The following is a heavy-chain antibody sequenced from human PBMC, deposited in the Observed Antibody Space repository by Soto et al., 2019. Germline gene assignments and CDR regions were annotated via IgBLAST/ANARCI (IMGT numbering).Heavy chain of an antibody. J-gene: IGHJ3*02. CDR3: AKDKAMYSSSAFDI. CDR1: GFTFDDYA. CDR2: ISWNSGSI. D-gene: IGHD6-6*01. V-gene: IGHV3-9*01. Sequence: EVQLVESGGGLVQPGRSLRLSCAASGFTFDDYAMHWVRQAPGKGLEWVSGISWNSGSIGYADSVKGRFTISRDNAKNSLYLQMNSLRAEDPALYYCAKDKAMYSSSAFDIWGQGTMVTVSS.